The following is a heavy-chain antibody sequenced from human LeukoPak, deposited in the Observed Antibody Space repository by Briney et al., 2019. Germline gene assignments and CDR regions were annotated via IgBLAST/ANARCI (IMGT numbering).Heavy chain of an antibody. CDR3: ARTIFGVDYNWFDP. V-gene: IGHV4-59*08. D-gene: IGHD3-3*01. Sequence: KASETLSLTCTVSGGSISSYYWSWIRQPPGKGLEWIGYIYYSGSTNYNPSLKSRVTISVDTSKNQFSLKLSSVTAADTAVYYCARTIFGVDYNWFDPWGQGTLVTVSS. CDR2: IYYSGST. CDR1: GGSISSYY. J-gene: IGHJ5*02.